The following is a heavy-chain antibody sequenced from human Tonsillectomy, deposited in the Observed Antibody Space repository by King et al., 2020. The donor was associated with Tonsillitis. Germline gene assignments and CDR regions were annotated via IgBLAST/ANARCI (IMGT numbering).Heavy chain of an antibody. D-gene: IGHD3-10*01. Sequence: VQLQESGPGLVKPPGTLSLTCVVSGDSISDSNWWSWVRQPPGKGLEWIGDIYHSGSTNYNPSVKSRVTISVDTSRNQFSLKLTSVTAADTAVYFCARGYYVAGNGLDVWGQGTTVIVSS. CDR3: ARGYYVAGNGLDV. V-gene: IGHV4-4*01. CDR1: GDSISDSNW. CDR2: IYHSGST. J-gene: IGHJ6*02.